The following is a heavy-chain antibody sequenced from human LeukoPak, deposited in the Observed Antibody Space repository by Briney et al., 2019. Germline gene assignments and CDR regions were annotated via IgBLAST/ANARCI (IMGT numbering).Heavy chain of an antibody. CDR1: RSTFKTYD. CDR3: ARGVLGYYYYYMDL. J-gene: IGHJ6*03. CDR2: MNPKSGDT. Sequence: ASVRVSCKASRSTFKTYDIIWVRQASGQGLEWMGWMNPKSGDTVCAETFQARVTMTRNISMNTAYMELSNLKSEDTAIYYWARGVLGYYYYYMDLWGEGTTVTVSS. V-gene: IGHV1-8*01. D-gene: IGHD2-8*02.